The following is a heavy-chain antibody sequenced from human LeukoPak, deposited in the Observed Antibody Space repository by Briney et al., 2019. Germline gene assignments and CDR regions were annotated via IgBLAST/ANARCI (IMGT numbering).Heavy chain of an antibody. Sequence: GGSLRLSCVASGFTFSSRDWMTWVRQAPGKGLEWVSFIYSGTIHYSDSVKGRFTISRDNSKNTLYLQMNSLRAEDTAVYYCARRAGAYSHPYDYWGQGTLVTVSS. D-gene: IGHD4/OR15-4a*01. CDR3: ARRAGAYSHPYDY. V-gene: IGHV3-53*01. J-gene: IGHJ4*02. CDR1: GFTFSSRDW. CDR2: IYSGTI.